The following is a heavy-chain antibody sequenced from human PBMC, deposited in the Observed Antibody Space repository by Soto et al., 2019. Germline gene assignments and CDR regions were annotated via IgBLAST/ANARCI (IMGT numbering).Heavy chain of an antibody. CDR2: INHSGST. CDR3: ARGYYYGSGSYFANYYYYYMDV. Sequence: QVQLQQWGAGLLKPSETLSLTCAVYGGSFSGYYWSWIRQPPGKGLGWIGEINHSGSTNYNPSLKSRVTISVDTSKNQFSLKLSSVTAADTAVYYCARGYYYGSGSYFANYYYYYMDVWGKGTTVTVSS. J-gene: IGHJ6*03. V-gene: IGHV4-34*01. CDR1: GGSFSGYY. D-gene: IGHD3-10*01.